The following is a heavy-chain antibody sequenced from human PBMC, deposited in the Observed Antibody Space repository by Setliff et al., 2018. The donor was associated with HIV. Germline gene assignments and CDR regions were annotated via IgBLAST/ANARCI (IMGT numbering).Heavy chain of an antibody. CDR3: ARVPSQRVETSGWYIWFDP. J-gene: IGHJ5*02. Sequence: GESLKISCKASGYNFISYYIGCVRQMPGKGLEWMGIIYPGDSDTRYGPSFEGQVTISADWSITTAFLQWNSLKASDTAMYYCARVPSQRVETSGWYIWFDPWGQGPRGAVSS. CDR1: GYNFISYY. V-gene: IGHV5-51*01. CDR2: IYPGDSDT. D-gene: IGHD6-19*01.